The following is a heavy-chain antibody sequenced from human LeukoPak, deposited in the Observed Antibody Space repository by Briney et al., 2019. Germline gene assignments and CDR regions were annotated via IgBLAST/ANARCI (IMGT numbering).Heavy chain of an antibody. CDR2: IIPIFGTA. D-gene: IGHD3-10*01. CDR1: VGTFSSYA. V-gene: IGHV1-69*01. CDR3: ARDLGSGGVFDY. J-gene: IGHJ4*02. Sequence: SVKVSCKASVGTFSSYAISWVRQAPGQGLEWVGGIIPIFGTANYAQKFQGRVTITADESTSTAYMELSSLRSEDTAVYYCARDLGSGGVFDYWGQGTLVTVSS.